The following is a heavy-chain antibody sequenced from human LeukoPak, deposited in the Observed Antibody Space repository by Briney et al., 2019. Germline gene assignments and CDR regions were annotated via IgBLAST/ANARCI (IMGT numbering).Heavy chain of an antibody. CDR3: ARVDGSCSGGSCPSGNWFDP. CDR1: GGSISNGRYY. D-gene: IGHD2-15*01. CDR2: IYPSSVTS. Sequence: SETLSLTCTVSGGSISNGRYYWSWIRQPAGKGLEWIGRIYPSSVTSNYNPSLKSRVTISIDTSKNQFSLKLSSVTAADTAVYYCARVDGSCSGGSCPSGNWFDPWGQGTLVTVSS. J-gene: IGHJ5*02. V-gene: IGHV4-61*02.